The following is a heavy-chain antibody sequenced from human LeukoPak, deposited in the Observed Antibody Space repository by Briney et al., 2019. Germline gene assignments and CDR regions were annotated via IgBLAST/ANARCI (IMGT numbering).Heavy chain of an antibody. CDR3: ARGRGSGWPNNWFDP. D-gene: IGHD6-19*01. J-gene: IGHJ5*02. CDR2: ISYDGSNK. V-gene: IGHV3-30-3*01. Sequence: QSGGSLRLSCAASGFTFSSYAMHWVRQAPGKGLEWVAVISYDGSNKYYADSVKGRFTISRDNAKNSLYLQMNSLRAEDTAVYYCARGRGSGWPNNWFDPWGQGTLVTVSS. CDR1: GFTFSSYA.